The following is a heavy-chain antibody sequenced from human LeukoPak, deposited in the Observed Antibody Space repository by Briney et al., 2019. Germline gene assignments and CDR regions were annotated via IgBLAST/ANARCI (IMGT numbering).Heavy chain of an antibody. D-gene: IGHD6-19*01. CDR3: ARDDPGWGAYAI. J-gene: IGHJ3*02. CDR2: IKEDGSKK. CDR1: VFTFSRYW. Sequence: GGPLSLFCAASVFTFSRYWMSCVRQAPEKGLEWLTNIKEDGSKKYYVVSVKCRFTISRDNAKFSLYLQMNSLRGEDTAWYYCARDDPGWGAYAILGQGTMVTVSS. V-gene: IGHV3-7*01.